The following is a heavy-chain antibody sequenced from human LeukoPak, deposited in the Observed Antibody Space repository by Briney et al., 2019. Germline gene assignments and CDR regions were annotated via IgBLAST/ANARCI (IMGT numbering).Heavy chain of an antibody. D-gene: IGHD5-12*01. J-gene: IGHJ6*04. V-gene: IGHV5-10-1*01. CDR1: GYSFTSYW. CDR3: ASGYDDSYGMDV. Sequence: GGSLLISCQGSGYSFTSYWISGVRQLPGKGLEWMGRIDPSDSYTNYSPSFQGHVTISADKSISTAYLQWSSLKASDTAMYYCASGYDDSYGMDVWGKGTTVTVSS. CDR2: IDPSDSYT.